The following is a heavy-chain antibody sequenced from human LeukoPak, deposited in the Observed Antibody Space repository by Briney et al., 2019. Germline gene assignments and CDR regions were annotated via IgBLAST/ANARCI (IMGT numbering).Heavy chain of an antibody. CDR1: GFTFSSYA. Sequence: GALRLSCAASGFTFSSYAMSWVRQAPGKGLEWVSAISGSGVSTYYADSVKGRFTISRDNSKNTLYLQMNSLRAEDTAVYYCARAGFSYGYWENFFDYWGQGTLVTVSS. D-gene: IGHD5-18*01. V-gene: IGHV3-23*01. CDR3: ARAGFSYGYWENFFDY. J-gene: IGHJ4*02. CDR2: ISGSGVST.